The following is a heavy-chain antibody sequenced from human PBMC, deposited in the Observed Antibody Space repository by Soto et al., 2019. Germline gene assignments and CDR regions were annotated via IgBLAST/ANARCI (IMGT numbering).Heavy chain of an antibody. Sequence: ASVKVSCKASGDTFTSYGISWVRQAPGQGLEWMGWISAYSGDTSYAQKFQGRVTVTTDTSTSTAYMELRSLRSDATAVYSCARDLTLTTVPRPIDYWGQGTLVTVPS. CDR1: GDTFTSYG. V-gene: IGHV1-18*01. CDR3: ARDLTLTTVPRPIDY. CDR2: ISAYSGDT. J-gene: IGHJ4*02. D-gene: IGHD4-17*01.